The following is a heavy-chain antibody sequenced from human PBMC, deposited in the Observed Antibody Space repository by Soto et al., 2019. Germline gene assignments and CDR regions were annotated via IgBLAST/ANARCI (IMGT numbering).Heavy chain of an antibody. Sequence: PAGSLRLSCAASGFTFSSYGMHWVRQAPGKGLEWVAVISYDGSNKYYADSVKGRFTISRDNSKNTLYLQMNSLRAEDTAVYYCAKYRAEDTAMPYGMDVWGQGTTVTVSS. D-gene: IGHD5-18*01. CDR2: ISYDGSNK. CDR3: AKYRAEDTAMPYGMDV. CDR1: GFTFSSYG. V-gene: IGHV3-30*18. J-gene: IGHJ6*02.